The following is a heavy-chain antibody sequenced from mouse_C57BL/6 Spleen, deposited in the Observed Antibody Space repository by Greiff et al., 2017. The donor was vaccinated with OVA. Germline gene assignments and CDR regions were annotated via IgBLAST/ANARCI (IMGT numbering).Heavy chain of an antibody. CDR3: ARRGDGYPWFAY. CDR1: GYSFTGYY. Sequence: VQLQQSGPELVKPGASVKISCKASGYSFTGYYMNWVKQSPEKSLEWIGEINPSTGGTTSNQKFKAKATLTVDKSSSTAYMQLKSLTSGDSAVYYCARRGDGYPWFAYWCQGTLVTVSA. CDR2: INPSTGGT. J-gene: IGHJ3*01. V-gene: IGHV1-42*01. D-gene: IGHD2-3*01.